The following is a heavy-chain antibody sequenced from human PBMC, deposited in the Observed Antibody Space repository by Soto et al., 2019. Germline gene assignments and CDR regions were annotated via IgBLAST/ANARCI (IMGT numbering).Heavy chain of an antibody. J-gene: IGHJ4*02. Sequence: VQLLESGGGLVQPGGSLRLSCAASGFTFSSYGMHWVRQAPGKGLEWVAVISYDGSNKYYADSVKGRFTISRDNSKNTLYLQMNSLRAEDTAVYYCAKYTSGCDYWGQGTLVTVSS. V-gene: IGHV3-30*18. CDR2: ISYDGSNK. D-gene: IGHD2-2*02. CDR1: GFTFSSYG. CDR3: AKYTSGCDY.